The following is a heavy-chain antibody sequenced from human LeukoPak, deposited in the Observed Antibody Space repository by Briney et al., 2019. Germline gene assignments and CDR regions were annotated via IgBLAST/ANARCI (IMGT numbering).Heavy chain of an antibody. Sequence: GESLKVSGKGSGYSFTSYWIGWVRQLPGKGLEWMGIVYPGDSDTRYSPSFQGQVTISADKSISTAYLQWSSLKASDTAMYYCARRRAAAGTLNWFDPWGQGTLVTVSS. CDR2: VYPGDSDT. CDR3: ARRRAAAGTLNWFDP. J-gene: IGHJ5*02. V-gene: IGHV5-51*01. D-gene: IGHD6-13*01. CDR1: GYSFTSYW.